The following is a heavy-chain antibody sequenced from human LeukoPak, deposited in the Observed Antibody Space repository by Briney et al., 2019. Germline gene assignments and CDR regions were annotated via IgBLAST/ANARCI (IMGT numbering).Heavy chain of an antibody. D-gene: IGHD3-3*01. CDR3: ARDSIGYYDFWSGYYKNGEDWYFDL. J-gene: IGHJ2*01. CDR1: GFTFSSYW. Sequence: PGGSLRLSCAASGFTFSSYWMSWVRQAPGKGLEWVANIKQDGSEKYYVDSVKGRFTISRDNAKNSLYLQMNSLRAEDTAVYYCARDSIGYYDFWSGYYKNGEDWYFDLWGRGTLVTVSS. V-gene: IGHV3-7*01. CDR2: IKQDGSEK.